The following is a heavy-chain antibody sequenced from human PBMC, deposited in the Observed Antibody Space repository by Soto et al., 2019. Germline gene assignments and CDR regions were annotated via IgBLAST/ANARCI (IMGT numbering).Heavy chain of an antibody. CDR1: GFTFSSYS. CDR2: ISSSSSYI. Sequence: EVQLVESGGGLVKPGGSLRLSCAASGFTFSSYSMNWVRQAPGKGLEWVSSISSSSSYIYYADSVKGRFTISRDNAKNSLYLQMNSLRAEDTAVYYCARVMETGTKSYFDYWGQGTLVTVSS. CDR3: ARVMETGTKSYFDY. D-gene: IGHD1-1*01. J-gene: IGHJ4*02. V-gene: IGHV3-21*01.